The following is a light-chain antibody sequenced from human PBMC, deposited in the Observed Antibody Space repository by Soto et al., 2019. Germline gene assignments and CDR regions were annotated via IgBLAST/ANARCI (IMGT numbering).Light chain of an antibody. CDR3: QSYDSSLSGSV. Sequence: QTVVTQPPSVSGAPGQRVTISCTGSSSNIGAGYDVHWYQQLPGTAPKLLIFAYSSRPSGVPDRFSGSRSATSASLAITGLQAEDEADYYCQSYDSSLSGSVFGGGTKLTVL. CDR2: AYS. CDR1: SSNIGAGYD. V-gene: IGLV1-40*01. J-gene: IGLJ2*01.